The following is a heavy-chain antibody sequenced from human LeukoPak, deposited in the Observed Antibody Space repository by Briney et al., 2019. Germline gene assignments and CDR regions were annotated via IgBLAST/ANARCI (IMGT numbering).Heavy chain of an antibody. V-gene: IGHV4-31*03. CDR2: IYYSGST. CDR3: ARGDYSNYLNWFDP. Sequence: SQTLSLTCTVSGGSISSGGYYWSWLRQHPGKGLEWIGYIYYSGSTYYNPSLKSRVTISVDTSKNQFSLKLSSVTAADTAVYYCARGDYSNYLNWFDPWGQGTLVTVSS. J-gene: IGHJ5*02. D-gene: IGHD4-11*01. CDR1: GGSISSGGYY.